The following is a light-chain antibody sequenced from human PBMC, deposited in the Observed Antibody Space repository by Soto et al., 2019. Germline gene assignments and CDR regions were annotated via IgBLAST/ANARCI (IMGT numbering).Light chain of an antibody. CDR3: SSYTSSSTLGV. CDR1: SSDVGGYNY. Sequence: QSVLTQPASVSGSPGQSITISCTGTSSDVGGYNYVSWYQQHPGKAPKLMIYEVSNRPSGVSNRFSGSKSGNTASLTISGLQAEDEADYYCSSYTSSSTLGVFGGGTKL. V-gene: IGLV2-14*01. CDR2: EVS. J-gene: IGLJ3*02.